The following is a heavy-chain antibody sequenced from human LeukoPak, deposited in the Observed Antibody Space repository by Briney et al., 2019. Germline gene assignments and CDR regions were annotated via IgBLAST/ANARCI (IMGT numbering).Heavy chain of an antibody. Sequence: PPETPSLTCTVSGGSISSYYWSWIRQPAGKGLEWIGRIYTSGSTNYNPSLKSRVTMSVDTSKNQFSLKLSSVTAADTAVYYCARDSVWFGESHDAFDIWGQGTMVTVSS. CDR1: GGSISSYY. V-gene: IGHV4-4*07. D-gene: IGHD3-10*01. CDR2: IYTSGST. J-gene: IGHJ3*02. CDR3: ARDSVWFGESHDAFDI.